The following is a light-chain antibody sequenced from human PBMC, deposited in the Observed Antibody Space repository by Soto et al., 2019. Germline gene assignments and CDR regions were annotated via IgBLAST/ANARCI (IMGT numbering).Light chain of an antibody. CDR2: LNSDGSH. Sequence: QPVLTQSPSASASLGASVKLTCTLSSGHSSYAIAWHQQQPEKGPRYLMKLNSDGSHSTGDGIPDRFSGSSSGAERYLTISSLQSEDEADYYCQTWVTGIYVFGTGTKLTVL. CDR3: QTWVTGIYV. CDR1: SGHSSYA. J-gene: IGLJ1*01. V-gene: IGLV4-69*01.